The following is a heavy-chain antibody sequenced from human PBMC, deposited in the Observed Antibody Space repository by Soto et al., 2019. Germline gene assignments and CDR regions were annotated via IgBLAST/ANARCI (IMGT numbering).Heavy chain of an antibody. CDR3: ASRDPGTSVDY. V-gene: IGHV4-4*02. D-gene: IGHD1-7*01. J-gene: IGHJ4*02. CDR1: GGSFTSNNW. CDR2: IYRTGST. Sequence: QVQLQESGPGLVKPSGTLSLTCAVSGGSFTSNNWWTWVRQPPGQGLEWIGEIYRTGSTNYTPSLKSRVTISLDKSENQFSLTVTSLTAADTAVYYCASRDPGTSVDYWGQGTLVTVSS.